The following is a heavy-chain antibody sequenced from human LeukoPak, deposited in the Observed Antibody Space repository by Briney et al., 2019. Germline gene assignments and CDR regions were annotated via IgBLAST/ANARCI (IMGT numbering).Heavy chain of an antibody. V-gene: IGHV3-21*01. D-gene: IGHD1-14*01. CDR2: ISSDSHYI. J-gene: IGHJ6*02. CDR3: ARVFFNQYGMDV. Sequence: GGSLRLSCAASGFTFSSYWMSWVRQAPGKGLEWVSSISSDSHYIYYADSMKGRFTISRDNAKNSLYLQINSLRAEDTAVYYCARVFFNQYGMDVWGQGTTVTVSS. CDR1: GFTFSSYW.